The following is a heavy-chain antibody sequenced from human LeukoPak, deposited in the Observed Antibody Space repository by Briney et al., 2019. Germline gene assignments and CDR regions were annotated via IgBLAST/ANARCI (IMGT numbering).Heavy chain of an antibody. Sequence: GGSLRLSCVASGFTFSSYWMRWVRQAPGKGLEWVANIKQDGSEKYYVDSVKGRFTISRDNAKNSLYLQMNSLRAEDTAVYYCARDKNVVVPAAIKPNWFDPWSQGTLVTVSS. D-gene: IGHD2-2*01. CDR3: ARDKNVVVPAAIKPNWFDP. V-gene: IGHV3-7*01. CDR1: GFTFSSYW. CDR2: IKQDGSEK. J-gene: IGHJ5*02.